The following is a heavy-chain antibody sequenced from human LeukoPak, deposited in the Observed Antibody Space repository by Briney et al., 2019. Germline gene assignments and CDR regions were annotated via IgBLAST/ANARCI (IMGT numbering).Heavy chain of an antibody. V-gene: IGHV4-39*07. Sequence: PSETLSLTCTVSGGSISSSSYYWGWIRQPPGKGLEWIGSIYYSGSTNYNPSLKSRVTISVDTSKNQFSLKLSSVTAADTAVYYCARRYYDILTGSYYFDYWGQGTLVTVSS. CDR1: GGSISSSSYY. CDR2: IYYSGST. J-gene: IGHJ4*02. D-gene: IGHD3-9*01. CDR3: ARRYYDILTGSYYFDY.